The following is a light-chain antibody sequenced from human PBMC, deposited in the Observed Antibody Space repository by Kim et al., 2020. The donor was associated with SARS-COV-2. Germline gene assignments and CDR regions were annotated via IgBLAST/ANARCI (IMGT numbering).Light chain of an antibody. CDR3: QQYYSYPRT. J-gene: IGKJ1*01. CDR2: AAS. Sequence: ASTGDSVTITSRASQGISSYLAWYQQKPGKAPKLLIYAASTLQSGVPSRFSGSGSGTDFTLTISCLQSEDFATYYCQQYYSYPRTFGQGTKVDIK. CDR1: QGISSY. V-gene: IGKV1-8*01.